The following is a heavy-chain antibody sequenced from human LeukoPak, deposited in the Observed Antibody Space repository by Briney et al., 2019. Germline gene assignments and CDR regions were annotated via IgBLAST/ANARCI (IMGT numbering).Heavy chain of an antibody. J-gene: IGHJ4*02. Sequence: GESPKISCKGSGYSFTSNWIGWVRQMPGRGLEWMGIIYPSDSDTRYSPSFQGQVTISADKSINTAYLQWSSLKASDTAMYYCARHKRSLPHDFWGQGTLVTVSS. CDR2: IYPSDSDT. CDR3: ARHKRSLPHDF. V-gene: IGHV5-51*01. CDR1: GYSFTSNW. D-gene: IGHD3-3*01.